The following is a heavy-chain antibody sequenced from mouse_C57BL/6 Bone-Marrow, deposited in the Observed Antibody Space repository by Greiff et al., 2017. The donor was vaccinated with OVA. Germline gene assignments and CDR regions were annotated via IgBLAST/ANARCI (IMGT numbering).Heavy chain of an antibody. D-gene: IGHD1-1*01. V-gene: IGHV2-2*01. CDR2: IWSGGST. CDR1: GFSLTSYG. J-gene: IGHJ3*01. CDR3: ARPDYYGSSPFAY. Sequence: VMLVESGPGLVQPSQSLSITCTVSGFSLTSYGVHWVRQSPGKGLEWLGVIWSGGSTDYNAAFISRLSISKDNSKSQVFFKMNSLQADDTAIYYCARPDYYGSSPFAYWGQGTLVTVSA.